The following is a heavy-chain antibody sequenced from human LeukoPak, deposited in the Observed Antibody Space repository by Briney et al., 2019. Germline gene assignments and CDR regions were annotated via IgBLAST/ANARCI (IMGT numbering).Heavy chain of an antibody. CDR3: ARVDFWSGYDYYYYYMDV. D-gene: IGHD3-3*01. V-gene: IGHV1-8*03. CDR1: GYTFTSYD. J-gene: IGHJ6*03. Sequence: ASVKVSCKASGYTFTSYDINWVRQAPGQGLEWMGWMNPNSGNTGYAQKFQGRVTITRNTSISTAYMELSSLRSEDTAVYYCARVDFWSGYDYYYYYMDVWGKGTTVTVSS. CDR2: MNPNSGNT.